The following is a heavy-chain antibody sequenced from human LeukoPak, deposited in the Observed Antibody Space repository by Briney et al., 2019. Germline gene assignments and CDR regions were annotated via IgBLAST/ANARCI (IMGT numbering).Heavy chain of an antibody. CDR1: GGSISSTSYY. Sequence: TSETLSLTCTVSGGSISSTSYYWGWIRQPLGKGLEWIASISYGGSTYYNPSLKSRVTISVDTSKNQFSLRLSSVTAADTAVFYCARLPTDLLAFDYWGQGTLVTVSS. J-gene: IGHJ4*02. D-gene: IGHD2-8*02. CDR2: ISYGGST. V-gene: IGHV4-39*01. CDR3: ARLPTDLLAFDY.